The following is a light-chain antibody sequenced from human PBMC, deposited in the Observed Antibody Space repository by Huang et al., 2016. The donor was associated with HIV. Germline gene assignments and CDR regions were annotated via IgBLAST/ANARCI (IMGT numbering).Light chain of an antibody. CDR2: AAS. CDR1: QSVNTN. J-gene: IGKJ2*01. Sequence: VMMSQSPATLAASPGERVTLSCGASQSVNTNAAWDQQKPGQPPRLLIYAASPRATGVPARFAGSWSGTEFTLTVDSLQSDDFAVDYCQQYNKWPPGYTFGQGTRLEIK. CDR3: QQYNKWPPGYT. V-gene: IGKV3-15*01.